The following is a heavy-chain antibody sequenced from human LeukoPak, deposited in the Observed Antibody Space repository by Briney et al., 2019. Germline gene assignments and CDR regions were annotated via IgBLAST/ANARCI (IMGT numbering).Heavy chain of an antibody. D-gene: IGHD6-13*01. CDR3: VKVTAAGFVDH. V-gene: IGHV3-9*01. CDR1: GFTFDDYA. Sequence: GGSLRLSCAASGFTFDDYAMHWVRQAPGKGLEWVSGIGWNSGGIVYADSGKGRFTISRDNAKNSLYLQMNSLGAEDTALYYCVKVTAAGFVDHWGQGTLVTVSS. CDR2: IGWNSGGI. J-gene: IGHJ4*02.